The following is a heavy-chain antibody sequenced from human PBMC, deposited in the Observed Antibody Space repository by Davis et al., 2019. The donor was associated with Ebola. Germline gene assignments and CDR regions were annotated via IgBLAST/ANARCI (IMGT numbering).Heavy chain of an antibody. CDR3: AKDRLVGATRANWFDP. CDR2: ISYDGSNK. V-gene: IGHV3-30-3*01. J-gene: IGHJ5*02. CDR1: GFTFSSYA. D-gene: IGHD1-26*01. Sequence: GESLKISCAASGFTFSSYAMHWVRQAPGKGLEWVAVISYDGSNKYYADSVKGRFTISRDNSKNTLYLQMNSLRAEDTAVYDCAKDRLVGATRANWFDPWGQGTLVTVSS.